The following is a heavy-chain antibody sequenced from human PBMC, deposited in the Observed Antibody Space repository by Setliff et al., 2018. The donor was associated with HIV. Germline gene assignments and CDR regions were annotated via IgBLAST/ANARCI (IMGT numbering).Heavy chain of an antibody. CDR1: GYTFNNYA. J-gene: IGHJ6*04. Sequence: ASVKVSCKASGYTFNNYALYWVRQAPGQGFEWMGWINTNTGSPTYAQGFTRRFVFSLDPSVRTAYLQITGLKAEDTAVYYCARGKGVGGVIITGGLDVWGKGTTVTVSS. CDR3: ARGKGVGGVIITGGLDV. D-gene: IGHD3-10*01. V-gene: IGHV7-4-1*02. CDR2: INTNTGSP.